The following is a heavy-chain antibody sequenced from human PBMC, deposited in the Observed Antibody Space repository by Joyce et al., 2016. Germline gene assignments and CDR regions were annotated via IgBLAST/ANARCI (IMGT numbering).Heavy chain of an antibody. V-gene: IGHV3-30*18. CDR2: ISYDGSNK. D-gene: IGHD3-22*01. J-gene: IGHJ4*02. CDR3: AKDCHYSSGYYESFDY. Sequence: QVQLVDSGGGVVQPGRSLRLSCVASGFTFSNYGMHWVRQAPGKGLEWVAVISYDGSNKYYSDSVKGRFTISRDNSRNTVYLQMNSLRPEDTAVYYCAKDCHYSSGYYESFDYWGQGTLVTISS. CDR1: GFTFSNYG.